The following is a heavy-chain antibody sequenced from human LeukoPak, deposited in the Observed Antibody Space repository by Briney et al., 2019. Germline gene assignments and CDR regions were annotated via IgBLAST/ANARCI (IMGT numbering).Heavy chain of an antibody. Sequence: SETLSLTCTVSGGSISSYYWSWIRQPPGKGLEWIGYIYYSGSTNYNPSLKSRVTISVDMSKNQFSLKLRSVTAADTAVYYCARHFPSGSYSTGAFDIWGQGTMVTVSS. CDR3: ARHFPSGSYSTGAFDI. CDR2: IYYSGST. CDR1: GGSISSYY. J-gene: IGHJ3*02. D-gene: IGHD1-26*01. V-gene: IGHV4-59*01.